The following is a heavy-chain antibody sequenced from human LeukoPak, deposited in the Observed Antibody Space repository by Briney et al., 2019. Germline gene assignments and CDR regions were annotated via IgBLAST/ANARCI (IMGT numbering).Heavy chain of an antibody. CDR1: GYTFTSYG. J-gene: IGHJ4*02. CDR2: ISAYNGNT. Sequence: ASVKVSCKTSGYTFTSYGINWVRQAPGQGLEWMGWISAYNGNTNYAQKLQGRVTMTTDTSTTTAYMELRSLRSDDTAVYYCAREFRSGSYSEFDYWGQGTLVTVSS. V-gene: IGHV1-18*01. CDR3: AREFRSGSYSEFDY. D-gene: IGHD1-26*01.